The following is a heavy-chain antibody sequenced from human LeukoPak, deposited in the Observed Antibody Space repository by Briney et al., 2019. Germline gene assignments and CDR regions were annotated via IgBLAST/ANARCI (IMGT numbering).Heavy chain of an antibody. V-gene: IGHV3-30*03. CDR3: ARDALTGYPFYGMDV. D-gene: IGHD3-9*01. CDR1: GFSFSSYG. J-gene: IGHJ6*02. Sequence: GGSLRLSCAASGFSFSSYGMYWVRQAPGKGLEWVAVISYDGSNKYYADSVKGRLTISRDNSKNTLYLQMNSLRAEDTAVYYCARDALTGYPFYGMDVWGQGTTVTVSS. CDR2: ISYDGSNK.